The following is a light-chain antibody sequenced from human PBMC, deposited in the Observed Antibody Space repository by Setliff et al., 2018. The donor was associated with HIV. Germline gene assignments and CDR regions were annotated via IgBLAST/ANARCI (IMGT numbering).Light chain of an antibody. CDR1: SSDIGRYNS. CDR2: DVS. CDR3: CSYTSSTADV. Sequence: QSALAQPASVSGSPGQSITIPCTGTSSDIGRYNSVSWYQQNPGKPPKLIIYDVSNRPSGVSNRFSGSKSANTASLTISGLQAQDEADYYCCSYTSSTADVVGTGTKVTVL. J-gene: IGLJ1*01. V-gene: IGLV2-14*03.